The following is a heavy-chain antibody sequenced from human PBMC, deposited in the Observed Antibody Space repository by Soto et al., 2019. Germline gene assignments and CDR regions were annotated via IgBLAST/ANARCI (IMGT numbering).Heavy chain of an antibody. Sequence: GGSLRLSCALSGFSVSSNYLSWVRQAPGKGLEWVSVHYSGGSTYYADSVQGRFTISRDKSNNTLYLQMRRVRAEDTAVYFCARHRHPRGTVGATSPLDPWGQGTQVTVSS. V-gene: IGHV3-53*01. CDR1: GFSVSSNY. CDR2: HYSGGST. J-gene: IGHJ5*02. D-gene: IGHD1-26*01. CDR3: ARHRHPRGTVGATSPLDP.